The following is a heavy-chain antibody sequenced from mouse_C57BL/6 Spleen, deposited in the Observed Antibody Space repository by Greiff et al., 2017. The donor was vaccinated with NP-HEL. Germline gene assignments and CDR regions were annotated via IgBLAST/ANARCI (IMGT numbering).Heavy chain of an antibody. J-gene: IGHJ4*01. D-gene: IGHD3-2*02. V-gene: IGHV1-62-2*01. CDR1: GYTFTEYT. CDR3: ARHEGDSSGYDAMDY. CDR2: FYPGSGSI. Sequence: VKLVESGAELVKPGASVKLSCKASGYTFTEYTIHWVKQRSGQGLEWIGWFYPGSGSIKYNEKFKDKATLTADKSSSTVYMELSRLTSEDSAVYFCARHEGDSSGYDAMDYWGQGTSVTVSS.